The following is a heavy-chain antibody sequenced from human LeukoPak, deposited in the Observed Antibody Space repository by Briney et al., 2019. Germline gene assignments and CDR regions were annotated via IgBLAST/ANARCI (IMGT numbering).Heavy chain of an antibody. CDR2: IYYSGST. D-gene: IGHD6-19*01. V-gene: IGHV4-39*01. CDR1: GGSISSNSYY. CDR3: ARLVAVAGIRYFQH. Sequence: SETLSLTCTVSGGSISSNSYYWGWIRQPPGKGLEWIGSIYYSGSTYYNPSLKSRVTISVDTSKNQFSLKLSSVTAADTAVYYCARLVAVAGIRYFQHWGQGTLVTVSS. J-gene: IGHJ1*01.